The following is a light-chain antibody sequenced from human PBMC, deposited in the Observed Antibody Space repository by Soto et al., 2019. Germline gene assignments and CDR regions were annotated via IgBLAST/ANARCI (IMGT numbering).Light chain of an antibody. V-gene: IGLV2-14*03. J-gene: IGLJ2*01. CDR3: TSWTTSTTMI. Sequence: QSALTQPASVSGSPGQSITISCTGTSSDTGAYNFVSWYQQHPGKAPKLMLYDVNIRPSGVSNRFSGPKSGNTASLTISGLQAEDEADYYCTSWTTSTTMIFGGGTKLTVL. CDR2: DVN. CDR1: SSDTGAYNF.